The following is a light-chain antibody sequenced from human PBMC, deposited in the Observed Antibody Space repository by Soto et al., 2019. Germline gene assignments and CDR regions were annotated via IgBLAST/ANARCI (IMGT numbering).Light chain of an antibody. J-gene: IGLJ1*01. CDR3: ASWDDSLRGGV. CDR2: SNN. Sequence: QSVLTQPPSASGTPGQRIVISCSGARSNIGSNYVYWYQHLPGTAPKLLIYSNNQRPSGVPDRFSGSKSGTSASLAISGLRSEDEGDYYCASWDDSLRGGVFGTGTKVTVL. V-gene: IGLV1-47*01. CDR1: RSNIGSNY.